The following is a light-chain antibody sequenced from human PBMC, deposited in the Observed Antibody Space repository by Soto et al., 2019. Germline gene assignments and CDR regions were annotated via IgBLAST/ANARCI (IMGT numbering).Light chain of an antibody. V-gene: IGKV3-15*01. CDR1: QGIGDT. CDR2: DTS. Sequence: EVVMKQSPATLSVTPRECATLSCRASQGIGDTLAWYQHKPGQTPRLLIYDTSTRATGVPTRFSGSRSGAEFTLTINSLQSEDFAVYYCQPYNNWPLTFGGGTKVDIK. CDR3: QPYNNWPLT. J-gene: IGKJ4*01.